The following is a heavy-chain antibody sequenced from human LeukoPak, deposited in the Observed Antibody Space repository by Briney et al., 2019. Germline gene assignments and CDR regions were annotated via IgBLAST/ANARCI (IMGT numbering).Heavy chain of an antibody. D-gene: IGHD6-13*01. CDR1: GFTFSSYG. CDR2: IRYDGSNK. Sequence: GGSLRLSCVASGFTFSSYGMHWVRQAPGRGLEWVAFIRYDGSNKYYVDSVKGRFTISKDNSKNTLYLQMNNLRAEDTAVYYCAKDSGYTSSWYFGDYWGQGTLVTVSS. J-gene: IGHJ4*02. V-gene: IGHV3-30*02. CDR3: AKDSGYTSSWYFGDY.